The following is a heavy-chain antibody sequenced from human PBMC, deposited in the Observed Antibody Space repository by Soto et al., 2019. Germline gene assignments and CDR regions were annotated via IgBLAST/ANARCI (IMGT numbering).Heavy chain of an antibody. J-gene: IGHJ4*02. V-gene: IGHV4-34*01. CDR1: GGSFSGYY. Sequence: QVQLQQWGAGLLKPSETLSLTCAVYGGSFSGYYWSWIRQPPGKGLEWIGEIHPSGTINYNPSLMSRVTISVDTSKNQFSLDLSSVTAADTALYYCARGTDAYKTGNYWGQGTLVTVSS. CDR2: IHPSGTI. CDR3: ARGTDAYKTGNY. D-gene: IGHD1-1*01.